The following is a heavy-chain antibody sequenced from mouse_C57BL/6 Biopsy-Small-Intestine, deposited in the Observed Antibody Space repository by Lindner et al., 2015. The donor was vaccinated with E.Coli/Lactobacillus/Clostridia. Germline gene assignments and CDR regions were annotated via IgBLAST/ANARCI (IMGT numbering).Heavy chain of an antibody. J-gene: IGHJ2*01. Sequence: VQLQESGPELVKPGGSVKMSCKASGYSFTGHNMHWVKQSHGKSLEWIGYIDPYNGATSYNQNFKGKATLTVDKSSSTAYMQLNSLTSEDSAVYYCARLGIGYYFDYWGQGTTLTVSS. V-gene: IGHV1S135*01. CDR3: ARLGIGYYFDY. D-gene: IGHD4-1*01. CDR1: GYSFTGHN. CDR2: IDPYNGAT.